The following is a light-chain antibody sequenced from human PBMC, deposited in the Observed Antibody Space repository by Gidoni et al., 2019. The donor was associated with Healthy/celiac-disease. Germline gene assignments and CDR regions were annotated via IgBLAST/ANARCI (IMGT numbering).Light chain of an antibody. J-gene: IGKJ4*01. CDR2: GAS. CDR1: HSVSSN. Sequence: EIVIPQSPATLSLSPGERATLSCRASHSVSSNLAWYQQKPGQAPRLLIYGASTRATGIPARFSGSGSGTEFTITISSLQSEDFAVYDCQQYNNWPPLTFGGGTKVEIK. CDR3: QQYNNWPPLT. V-gene: IGKV3-15*01.